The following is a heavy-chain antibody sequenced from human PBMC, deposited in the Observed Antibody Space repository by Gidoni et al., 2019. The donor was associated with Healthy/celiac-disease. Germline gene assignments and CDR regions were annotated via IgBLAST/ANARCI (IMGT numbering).Heavy chain of an antibody. CDR2: ISGSGGST. J-gene: IGHJ4*02. CDR3: AKHDSSGYYLWTSYFDY. D-gene: IGHD3-22*01. CDR1: GFTFSSYA. Sequence: EVQLLESGGGLVQPGGSLRLSCAASGFTFSSYAMSWVRQAPGKGLEWVSAISGSGGSTYYADSVKGRFTISRDNSKNTLYLQMNSLRAEDTAVYYCAKHDSSGYYLWTSYFDYWGQGTLVTVSS. V-gene: IGHV3-23*01.